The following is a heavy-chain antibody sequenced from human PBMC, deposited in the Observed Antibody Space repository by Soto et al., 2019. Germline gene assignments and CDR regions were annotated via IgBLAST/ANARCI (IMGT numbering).Heavy chain of an antibody. CDR3: AGYCSSPICPEDHYFGLEV. J-gene: IGHJ6*02. CDR2: IFYVVLT. CDR1: GGSIYTYY. V-gene: IGHV4-59*01. Sequence: SETLSLTCNVSGGSIYTYYWTWIRQSPWKGLEWIGYIFYVVLTKYNPSLKSRVTISEDTSKKQVSLKLSSVSAADTAIYFCAGYCSSPICPEDHYFGLEVWGPGTTVPVSS. D-gene: IGHD2-2*01.